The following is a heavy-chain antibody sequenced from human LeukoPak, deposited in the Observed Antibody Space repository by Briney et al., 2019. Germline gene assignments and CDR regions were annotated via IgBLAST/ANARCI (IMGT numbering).Heavy chain of an antibody. D-gene: IGHD5-18*01. CDR3: ARCLVSNLARRSGYTYGSSCYMDL. V-gene: IGHV4-61*05. CDR2: ISYSGST. CDR1: GGSISSSSYY. Sequence: SETLSLTCTVSGGSISSSSYYWSWIRQPPGKGLEWIGYISYSGSTNYNPSLKSRVTISVDTSKIQFSLKLSSVTAADTAVYYCARCLVSNLARRSGYTYGSSCYMDLWGQGTTVTVSS. J-gene: IGHJ6*02.